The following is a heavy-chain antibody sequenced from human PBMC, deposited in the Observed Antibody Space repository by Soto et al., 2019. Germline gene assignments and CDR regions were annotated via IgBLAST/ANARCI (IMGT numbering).Heavy chain of an antibody. CDR3: AHKMADYDSSGIPYDY. D-gene: IGHD3-22*01. J-gene: IGHJ4*02. V-gene: IGHV2-5*01. CDR1: GFSLSTSGGG. CDR2: IYWNDDK. Sequence: SGPTLVNRTHTLTLTCTFSGFSLSTSGGGVGWIRQPPGKALDWLALIYWNDDKRYSPSLKSRLTITKDTSKNQVVLTMTNMDPVDTAKYYCAHKMADYDSSGIPYDYCGQGTLLTVSS.